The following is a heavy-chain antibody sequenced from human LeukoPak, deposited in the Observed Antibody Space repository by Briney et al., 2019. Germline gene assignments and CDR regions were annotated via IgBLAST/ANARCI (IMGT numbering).Heavy chain of an antibody. D-gene: IGHD3-22*01. CDR3: ARAGGLTMIVVVLDY. V-gene: IGHV1-46*01. CDR2: INPSGGST. CDR1: GYTFTSYY. Sequence: PTASVKVSCKASGYTFTSYYMHWVRQAPGQGLEWMGIINPSGGSTSYAQKFQGRGTMTRDTATSTVYMELSSLRSEDTAVYYCARAGGLTMIVVVLDYWGQGTLVTVSS. J-gene: IGHJ4*02.